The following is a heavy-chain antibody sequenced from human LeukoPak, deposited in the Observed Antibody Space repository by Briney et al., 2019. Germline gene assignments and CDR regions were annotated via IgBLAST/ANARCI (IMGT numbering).Heavy chain of an antibody. V-gene: IGHV1-18*01. CDR1: GYTFTSYG. J-gene: IGHJ3*02. Sequence: ASVKVSCKASGYTFTSYGISWVRQAPGQGLEWMGWISAYNGNTNYAQKLQGRVTMTTDTSTSTAYMELRSLRSDDTAVYYCARGRLTGYSNDAFDIWGQGTMVTVSS. D-gene: IGHD3-9*01. CDR3: ARGRLTGYSNDAFDI. CDR2: ISAYNGNT.